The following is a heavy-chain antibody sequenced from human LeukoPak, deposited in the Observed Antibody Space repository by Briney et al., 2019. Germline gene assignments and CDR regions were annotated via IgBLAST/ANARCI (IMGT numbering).Heavy chain of an antibody. D-gene: IGHD3-22*01. V-gene: IGHV3-30*04. Sequence: GGSLRLSCAASGFTFSSYAMHWVRQAPGKGLEWVAAISYDGSNKYYADSVKGRFTISRDNSKNTLYLQMNSLRAEDTAVYYCARDPKLDYYDSSGSLVWGQGTLVTVSS. J-gene: IGHJ4*02. CDR3: ARDPKLDYYDSSGSLV. CDR2: ISYDGSNK. CDR1: GFTFSSYA.